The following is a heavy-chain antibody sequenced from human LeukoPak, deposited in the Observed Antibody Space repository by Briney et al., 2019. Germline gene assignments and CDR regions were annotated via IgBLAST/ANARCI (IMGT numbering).Heavy chain of an antibody. V-gene: IGHV3-23*01. J-gene: IGHJ3*02. Sequence: GGSLRLSCAASGFTFSSYAMSWVRQAPGKGLEWVSAISGSGGSTYYADSVKGRFTISRDNSKNTLYLQMNSLRAEDTAVYYFAKAGGDYEDGDAFDIWGQGTMVTVSS. CDR2: ISGSGGST. CDR1: GFTFSSYA. D-gene: IGHD4-17*01. CDR3: AKAGGDYEDGDAFDI.